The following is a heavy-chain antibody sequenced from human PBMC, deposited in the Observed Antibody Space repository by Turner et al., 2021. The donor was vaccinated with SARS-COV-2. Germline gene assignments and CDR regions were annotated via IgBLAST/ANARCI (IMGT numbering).Heavy chain of an antibody. CDR1: GFTFSRYG. V-gene: IGHV3-30*18. CDR3: AKGSYDDILTGYYGLDY. CDR2: ISYDGSNK. J-gene: IGHJ4*02. Sequence: CAASGFTFSRYGMNWVRQAPGKGLEWVAVISYDGSNKYYADSVKGRFTISRDNSKNTLYLQMNSLRAEDTAVYYCAKGSYDDILTGYYGLDYWGQGTLVTVSS. D-gene: IGHD3-9*01.